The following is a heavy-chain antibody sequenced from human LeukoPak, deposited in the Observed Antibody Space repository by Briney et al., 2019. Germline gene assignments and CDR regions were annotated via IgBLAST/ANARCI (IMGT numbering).Heavy chain of an antibody. J-gene: IGHJ3*02. V-gene: IGHV4-59*01. CDR2: IHYSGST. CDR1: GGSISTYY. D-gene: IGHD3-22*01. CDR3: ARGGLDSNGYWTAFDI. Sequence: PSETLSLTCAVSGGSISTYYWSWIRQPPGKGLEWTGYIHYSGSTNYKPSLKSRVTILVDTSKNQLSLRLSSVTAADTAVYYCARGGLDSNGYWTAFDIWGQGTMVTVSS.